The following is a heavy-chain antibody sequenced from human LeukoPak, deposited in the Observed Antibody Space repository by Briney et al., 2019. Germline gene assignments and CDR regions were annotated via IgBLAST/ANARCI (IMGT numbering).Heavy chain of an antibody. CDR2: ISYDGKQK. Sequence: GRSLRLSCEAFGFTFSNYAMYWVRQAPGKGLKWVAVISYDGKQKSYAHSAECRFTISRDNSNNMVYLHMNSLRDDETAVYSCARGRKYIYYYNMEVWGKGTTVTVSS. CDR3: ARGRKYIYYYNMEV. J-gene: IGHJ6*04. CDR1: GFTFSNYA. D-gene: IGHD1-14*01. V-gene: IGHV3-30*04.